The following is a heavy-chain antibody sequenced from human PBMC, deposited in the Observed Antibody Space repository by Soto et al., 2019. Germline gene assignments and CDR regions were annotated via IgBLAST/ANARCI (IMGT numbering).Heavy chain of an antibody. Sequence: TSETLSLTCTVSGGSINSYGWSWIRQPAGKGLEWIGRVYSSGTTDYNPSLNSRATMSVETSKNQFSLKLSSVTAADTAVYYCARDIASYAYGEGYWGQGIQVTVSS. J-gene: IGHJ4*02. CDR2: VYSSGTT. D-gene: IGHD2-21*01. CDR3: ARDIASYAYGEGY. CDR1: GGSINSYG. V-gene: IGHV4-4*07.